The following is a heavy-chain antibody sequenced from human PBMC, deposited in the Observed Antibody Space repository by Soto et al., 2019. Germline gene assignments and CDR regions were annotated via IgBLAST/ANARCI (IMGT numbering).Heavy chain of an antibody. V-gene: IGHV3-30*18. CDR2: VSYDGSNK. Sequence: QVQLVESGGGVVQPGRSLRLSCAASGFTFSKYGMHWVRQAPGKGLEWVAVVSYDGSNKYYPDSVKGRFTISRDNSKNTLYLQMNSLRAEDTAVYYCAKDRIAVAGSIDYWGQGTLVTVST. CDR1: GFTFSKYG. J-gene: IGHJ4*02. D-gene: IGHD6-19*01. CDR3: AKDRIAVAGSIDY.